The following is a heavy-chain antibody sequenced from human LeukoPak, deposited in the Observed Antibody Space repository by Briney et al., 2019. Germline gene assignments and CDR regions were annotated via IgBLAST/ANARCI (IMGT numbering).Heavy chain of an antibody. CDR3: ARDQRRTTVTFLYNYYYGLDV. CDR2: IDGGGSTT. Sequence: GGSLRLSCAASGFTFSTYEMNWVRQAPGKGLECLSYIDGGGSTTYYADSVKGRFTLSRDNAKNSLYLQMNSLRAEDTAVYYCARDQRRTTVTFLYNYYYGLDVWGQGTTVTVSS. D-gene: IGHD4-17*01. CDR1: GFTFSTYE. V-gene: IGHV3-48*03. J-gene: IGHJ6*02.